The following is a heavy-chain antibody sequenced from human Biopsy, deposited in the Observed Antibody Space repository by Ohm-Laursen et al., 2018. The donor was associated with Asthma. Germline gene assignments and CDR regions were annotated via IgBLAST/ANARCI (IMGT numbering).Heavy chain of an antibody. D-gene: IGHD5-12*01. Sequence: SSVRVSCKASGDSFSNYAISWVRQAPGQGLEWMGGLIPVLGTPDHAQMFEGRVTVTADESTSTAYMELSSLSSEDTAVYYCARGYSGSDRIVYYYSGLEVWGQGTTVTVSS. J-gene: IGHJ6*02. CDR3: ARGYSGSDRIVYYYSGLEV. V-gene: IGHV1-69*13. CDR2: LIPVLGTP. CDR1: GDSFSNYA.